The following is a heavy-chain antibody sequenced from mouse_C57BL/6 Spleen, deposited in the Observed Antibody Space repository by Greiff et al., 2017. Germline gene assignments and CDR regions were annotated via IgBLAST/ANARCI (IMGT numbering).Heavy chain of an antibody. J-gene: IGHJ4*01. CDR2: INPNNGGT. V-gene: IGHV1-22*01. CDR3: ASSTVVPAMDY. D-gene: IGHD1-1*01. CDR1: GYTFTDDN. Sequence: LKESGPELVKPGASVKMSCKASGYTFTDDNMHWVKQSHGKSLEWIGYINPNNGGTSYNQKFKGKATLTVNKSSSTAYMELRSLTSEDSAVYYCASSTVVPAMDYWGQGTSVTVSS.